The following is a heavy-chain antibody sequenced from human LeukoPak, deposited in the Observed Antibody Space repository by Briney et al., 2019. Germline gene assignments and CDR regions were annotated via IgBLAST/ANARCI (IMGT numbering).Heavy chain of an antibody. D-gene: IGHD4-23*01. CDR1: GGSISSGDYY. Sequence: SETLSLTCTVSGGSISSGDYYWSWIRQPPGKGLEWIGYIYYSGSTYYNPSLKSRVTISVDTSKNQLSLKLSSVTAADTAVYYCARDLLNEGNPLDYWGQGTLVTVSS. CDR3: ARDLLNEGNPLDY. V-gene: IGHV4-30-4*01. CDR2: IYYSGST. J-gene: IGHJ4*02.